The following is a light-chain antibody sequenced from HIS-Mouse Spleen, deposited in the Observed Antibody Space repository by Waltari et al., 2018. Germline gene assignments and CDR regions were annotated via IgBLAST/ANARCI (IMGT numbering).Light chain of an antibody. Sequence: QSALTQTASVSGSPGQSITISCTGTSSDVGSYNLFSWYQQHPGKAPKLMIYEGSKRPSGVSNRFSGSKSGNTASLTISGLQAEDEADYYCCSYAGSSTFEVFGGGTKLTVL. CDR1: SSDVGSYNL. CDR3: CSYAGSSTFEV. V-gene: IGLV2-23*03. CDR2: EGS. J-gene: IGLJ2*01.